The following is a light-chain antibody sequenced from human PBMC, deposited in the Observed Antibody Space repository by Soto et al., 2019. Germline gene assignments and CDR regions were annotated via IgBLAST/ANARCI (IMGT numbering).Light chain of an antibody. CDR3: SSYTRISTYV. J-gene: IGLJ1*01. CDR1: SSDIGASNY. CDR2: EVS. V-gene: IGLV2-14*01. Sequence: LTQPASVSGSPGQSITISCTGTSSDIGASNYVSWYQQHPGKAPKLMIYEVSNRPSGVSNRFSGSKSGHTASLTISGLQAEDEGDYYCSSYTRISTYVFGVGTRSPS.